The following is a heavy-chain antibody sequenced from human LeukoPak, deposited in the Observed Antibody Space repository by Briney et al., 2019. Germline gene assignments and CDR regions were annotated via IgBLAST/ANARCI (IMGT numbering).Heavy chain of an antibody. V-gene: IGHV3-74*01. D-gene: IGHD2/OR15-2a*01. CDR2: IKNDGSIT. J-gene: IGHJ4*02. CDR1: GFTFSNYW. CDR3: ARTDYLTN. Sequence: GWSLRLSCAASGFTFSNYWMHWVRQAPGKGLGWVSRIKNDGSITNYADSVKGRFTISRGNAKNTLHLQMNSLRAEDTAVYYCARTDYLTNWGQGTLVTVSS.